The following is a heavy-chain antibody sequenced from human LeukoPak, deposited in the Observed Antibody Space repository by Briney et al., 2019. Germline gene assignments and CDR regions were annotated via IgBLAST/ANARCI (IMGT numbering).Heavy chain of an antibody. CDR2: IYTSGST. J-gene: IGHJ4*02. V-gene: IGHV4-61*02. CDR3: ARDRPKEHLDY. Sequence: PSETLSLTCTVSGGSISSGSYYWSWIRQPAGKGLEWIGRIYTSGSTNYNPSLKSRDTISVDTSKNQFSLKLSSVTAADTAVYYCARDRPKEHLDYWGQGTLVTVSS. CDR1: GGSISSGSYY.